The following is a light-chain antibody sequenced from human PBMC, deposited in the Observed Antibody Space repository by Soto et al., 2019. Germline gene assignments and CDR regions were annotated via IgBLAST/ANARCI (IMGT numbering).Light chain of an antibody. CDR3: QQYNNWPLT. J-gene: IGKJ4*01. Sequence: ERVMTQSPATLSVSPGEGATLSCRASESVNSNLAWFQQKPGQAPRLLIYGASTRATGIPARFSGSGSGTEFTLTISSLQSEDFAVYYCQQYNNWPLTFGGGTKVEIK. V-gene: IGKV3-15*01. CDR1: ESVNSN. CDR2: GAS.